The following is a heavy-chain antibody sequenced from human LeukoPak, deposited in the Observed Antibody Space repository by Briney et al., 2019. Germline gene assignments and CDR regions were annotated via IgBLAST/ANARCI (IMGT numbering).Heavy chain of an antibody. J-gene: IGHJ6*03. V-gene: IGHV1-8*03. Sequence: ASVKVSCKASGGTFSSYAINWVRQATGQGLEWMGWMNPNSGNTGYAQKFQGRVTITRNTSISTAYMELSSLRSEDTAVYYCARVPTYYYGSGRGYYYMDVWGKGTTVTVSS. CDR2: MNPNSGNT. D-gene: IGHD3-10*01. CDR1: GGTFSSYA. CDR3: ARVPTYYYGSGRGYYYMDV.